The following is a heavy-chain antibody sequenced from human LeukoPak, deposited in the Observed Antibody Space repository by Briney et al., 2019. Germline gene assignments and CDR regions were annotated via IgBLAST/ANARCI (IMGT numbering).Heavy chain of an antibody. CDR2: ISSSSSYI. Sequence: GGSLRLSCAASGFTFSSYWMNWVRQAPGKGLEWVSSISSSSSYIYYADSVKGRFTISRDNAKNSLYLQMNSLRAEDTAVYYCARDLSTGAFDYWGQGTLVTVSS. V-gene: IGHV3-21*01. D-gene: IGHD1-1*01. CDR3: ARDLSTGAFDY. CDR1: GFTFSSYW. J-gene: IGHJ4*02.